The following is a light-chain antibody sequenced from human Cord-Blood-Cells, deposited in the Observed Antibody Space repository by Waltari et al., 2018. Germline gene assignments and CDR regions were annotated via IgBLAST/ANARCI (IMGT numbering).Light chain of an antibody. Sequence: EIVLTTSPATLSLSPGERAPLSCRASQSVSSYLAWYQQKPGQAPRLLIYDASNRATGIPARFSGSGSGTDFTLTISSLEPEDFAVYYCQQRSNWPTFGQGTRLEIK. CDR3: QQRSNWPT. CDR2: DAS. V-gene: IGKV3-11*01. CDR1: QSVSSY. J-gene: IGKJ5*01.